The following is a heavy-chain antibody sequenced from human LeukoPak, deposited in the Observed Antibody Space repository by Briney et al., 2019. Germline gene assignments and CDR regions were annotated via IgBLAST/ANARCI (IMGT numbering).Heavy chain of an antibody. J-gene: IGHJ3*02. CDR3: AKDYDFWPAFDI. V-gene: IGHV3-23*01. Sequence: GGSLRLSCAASGFTFTSYSMSWVRQAPGKGLEWVSGTSDRGDYTYYADSVKGRFTISRDNSKNTLYLQMNSLRAEDTAVYYCAKDYDFWPAFDIWGQGTMVTVSS. CDR1: GFTFTSYS. D-gene: IGHD3-3*01. CDR2: TSDRGDYT.